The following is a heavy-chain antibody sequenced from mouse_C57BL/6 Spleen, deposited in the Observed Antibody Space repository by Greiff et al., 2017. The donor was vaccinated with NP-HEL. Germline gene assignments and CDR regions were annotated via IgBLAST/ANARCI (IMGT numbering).Heavy chain of an antibody. CDR1: GYAFSSSW. D-gene: IGHD1-1*01. CDR2: IYPGDGDT. Sequence: QVQLQQSGPELVKPGASVKISCKASGYAFSSSWMNWVKQRPGKGLEWIGRIYPGDGDTNYNGKFTGKATLTADKSSSTAYMQLSSLTSDDSAVYCCARFPSTTVVASDYWGQGTTLTVSS. J-gene: IGHJ2*01. CDR3: ARFPSTTVVASDY. V-gene: IGHV1-82*01.